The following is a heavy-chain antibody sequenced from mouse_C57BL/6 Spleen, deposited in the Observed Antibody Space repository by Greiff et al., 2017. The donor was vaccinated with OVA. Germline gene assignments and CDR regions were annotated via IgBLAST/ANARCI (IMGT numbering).Heavy chain of an antibody. CDR1: GYTFTSYW. CDR2: INPSSGYT. J-gene: IGHJ3*01. Sequence: QVQLQQSGADLAKPGASVKLSCKASGYTFTSYWMHWVNQRPGQGLEWIGNINPSSGYTKYHQKFKDKATLTADNSSSTAYMQLSILTYEDSAVYCGARFPYDYDWFAYWGQGTLVTVSA. V-gene: IGHV1-7*01. D-gene: IGHD2-4*01. CDR3: ARFPYDYDWFAY.